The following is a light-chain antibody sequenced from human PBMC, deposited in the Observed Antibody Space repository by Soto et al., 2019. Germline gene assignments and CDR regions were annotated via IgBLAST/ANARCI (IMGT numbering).Light chain of an antibody. CDR3: QKYNGDQWT. CDR1: QGISNY. Sequence: DIQMTQSPSSLSASVGDRVTIACRASQGISNYLVWYQQKPGKVPKLLLYAASTLQSGVPSRFGGSGSGTDFTLTITSLQPEDVATYYCQKYNGDQWTFGQGTRVEIK. J-gene: IGKJ1*01. V-gene: IGKV1-27*01. CDR2: AAS.